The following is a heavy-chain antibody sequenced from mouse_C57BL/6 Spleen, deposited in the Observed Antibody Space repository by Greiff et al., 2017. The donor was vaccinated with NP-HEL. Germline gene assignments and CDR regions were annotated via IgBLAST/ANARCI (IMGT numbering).Heavy chain of an antibody. J-gene: IGHJ2*01. V-gene: IGHV14-4*01. CDR3: TPSDLDY. CDR1: GFNIKDDY. CDR2: IDPENGDT. D-gene: IGHD2-10*02. Sequence: VQLKESGAELVRPGASVKLSCTASGFNIKDDYMHWVKQRPEQGLEWIGWIDPENGDTEYASKFQGKATITADTSSNTAYLQLSSLTSEDTAVYYCTPSDLDYWGQGTTLTVSS.